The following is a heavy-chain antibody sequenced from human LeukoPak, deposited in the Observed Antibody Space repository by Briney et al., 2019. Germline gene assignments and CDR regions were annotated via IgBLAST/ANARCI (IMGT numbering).Heavy chain of an antibody. V-gene: IGHV4-59*08. CDR2: IYNSGST. CDR3: ARHYSSGWSDR. CDR1: GGSFSGYY. D-gene: IGHD6-19*01. Sequence: SETLSLTCAVYGGSFSGYYWTWIRQPPGKGLEWIGYIYNSGSTTYTPSLKSRVTISVDTSKNQFSLKLYSVTAADTAVYYCARHYSSGWSDRWGQGTLVTVSS. J-gene: IGHJ5*02.